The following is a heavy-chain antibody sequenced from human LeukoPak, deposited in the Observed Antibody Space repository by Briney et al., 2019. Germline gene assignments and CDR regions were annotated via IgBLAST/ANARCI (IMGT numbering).Heavy chain of an antibody. J-gene: IGHJ4*02. V-gene: IGHV3-23*01. CDR1: GFTFSSYA. CDR3: ASQTTGFGYSYGLFDY. D-gene: IGHD5-18*01. Sequence: GGSLRLSCAVSGFTFSSYAMSWVRQAPGKGLEWVSRISGSGSSTYYPDSVKGRFTISRDNSKNTLYLQMNSLRAEDTAVYYYASQTTGFGYSYGLFDYWGQGTLVTVSS. CDR2: ISGSGSST.